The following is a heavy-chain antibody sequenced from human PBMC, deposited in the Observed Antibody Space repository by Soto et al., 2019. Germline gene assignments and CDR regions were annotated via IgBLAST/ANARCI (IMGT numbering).Heavy chain of an antibody. CDR2: IYYSGST. V-gene: IGHV4-59*01. CDR3: ARDREYSSGRWNYDY. Sequence: PSETLSLTCTVSGGSISSYYWSWIRQPPGKGLEWIGYIYYSGSTNYNPSLKSRVTISVDTSKNQFSLKLSSVTAADTAVYYCARDREYSSGRWNYDYWGQGTLVTVSS. D-gene: IGHD6-19*01. CDR1: GGSISSYY. J-gene: IGHJ4*02.